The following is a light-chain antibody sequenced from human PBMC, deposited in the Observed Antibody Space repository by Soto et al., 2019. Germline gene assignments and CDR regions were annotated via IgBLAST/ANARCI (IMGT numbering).Light chain of an antibody. V-gene: IGKV3-15*01. CDR1: QSVSSN. Sequence: EIVMTQSPATLSVSPGERATLSCRASQSVSSNLAWYQQKPGQAPRLLIYGTYTMATGIPARFGGSASGTEFTLTINSLQSEDFAVYYCQQYNNWPGTFGQGTKVEIK. CDR3: QQYNNWPGT. J-gene: IGKJ1*01. CDR2: GTY.